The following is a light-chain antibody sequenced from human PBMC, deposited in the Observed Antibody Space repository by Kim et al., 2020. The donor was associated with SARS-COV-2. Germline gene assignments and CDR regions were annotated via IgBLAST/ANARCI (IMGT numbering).Light chain of an antibody. Sequence: SYELTQPPSVSVATGQTARITCGGNNIGGHSVHRYQQKPGQAPVLVMYYDRDRPSGIPERLYGCRIASTDTLNINRVGAGDEADYYCKLWVTATDHYVFG. CDR2: YDR. J-gene: IGLJ1*01. V-gene: IGLV3-21*01. CDR3: KLWVTATDHYV. CDR1: NIGGHS.